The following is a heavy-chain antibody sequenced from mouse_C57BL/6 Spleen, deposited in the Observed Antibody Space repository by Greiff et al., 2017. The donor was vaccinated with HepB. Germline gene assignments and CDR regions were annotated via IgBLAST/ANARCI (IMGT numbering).Heavy chain of an antibody. Sequence: EVKLMESGPGLVKPSQSLSLTCSVTGYSITSGYYWNWIRQFPGNKLEWMGYISYDGSNNYNPSLKNRISITRDTSKNQFFLKLNSVTTEDTATYYCARDRGLLPFAYWGQGTLVTVSA. D-gene: IGHD2-3*01. CDR3: ARDRGLLPFAY. CDR1: GYSITSGYY. J-gene: IGHJ3*01. V-gene: IGHV3-6*01. CDR2: ISYDGSN.